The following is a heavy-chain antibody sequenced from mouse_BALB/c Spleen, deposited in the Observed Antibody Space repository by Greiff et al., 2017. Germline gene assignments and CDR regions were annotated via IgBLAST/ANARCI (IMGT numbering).Heavy chain of an antibody. J-gene: IGHJ2*01. Sequence: VQLKQSGAELVKPGASVKLSCTASGFNIKDTYMHWVKQRPEQGLEWIGRIDPANGNTKYDPKFQGKATITADTSSNTAYLQLSSLTSEDTAVYYCARGYYGNPELDYWGQGTTLTVSS. V-gene: IGHV14-3*02. CDR3: ARGYYGNPELDY. D-gene: IGHD2-1*01. CDR1: GFNIKDTY. CDR2: IDPANGNT.